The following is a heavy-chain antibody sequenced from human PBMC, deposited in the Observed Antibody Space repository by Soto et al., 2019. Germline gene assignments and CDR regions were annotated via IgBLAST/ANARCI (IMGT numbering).Heavy chain of an antibody. D-gene: IGHD3-3*01. CDR3: ASRDDFWSGYYGY. V-gene: IGHV4-59*01. CDR1: GGSISSYY. J-gene: IGHJ4*02. Sequence: LSLTCTVSGGSISSYYWSWIRRPPGKGLEWIGYIYYSGSTNYNPSLKSRVTISVDTSKNQFSLKLSSVTAADTAVYYCASRDDFWSGYYGYWGQGTLVTVSS. CDR2: IYYSGST.